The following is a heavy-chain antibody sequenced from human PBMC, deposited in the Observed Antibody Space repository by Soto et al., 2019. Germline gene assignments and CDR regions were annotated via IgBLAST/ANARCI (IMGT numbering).Heavy chain of an antibody. CDR1: GFTFSSYG. D-gene: IGHD3-3*01. CDR3: AKDYDFWSGFSPGYFDY. J-gene: IGHJ4*02. CDR2: IWYDGSNK. Sequence: PGGSLRLSCAASGFTFSSYGMHWVRQAPGKGLEWVAVIWYDGSNKYYADSVKGRFTISRDNSKNTLYLQMNSLRAEDTAVYYCAKDYDFWSGFSPGYFDYWGQGTLVTVSS. V-gene: IGHV3-33*06.